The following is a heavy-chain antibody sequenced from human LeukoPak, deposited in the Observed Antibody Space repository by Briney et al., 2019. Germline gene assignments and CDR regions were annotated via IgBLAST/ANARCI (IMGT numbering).Heavy chain of an antibody. CDR3: ARGPYDTKVRGANAPFDY. D-gene: IGHD3-10*01. V-gene: IGHV5-51*01. J-gene: IGHJ4*02. Sequence: GESLKISCQGSGYSFTSYWIGWVRQMPGKGLEWMGIIYPGDSDTRYSPSFQGQVTISADKSISTAYLQWSSLKASDTAMYYCARGPYDTKVRGANAPFDYWGQGTLVTVSS. CDR2: IYPGDSDT. CDR1: GYSFTSYW.